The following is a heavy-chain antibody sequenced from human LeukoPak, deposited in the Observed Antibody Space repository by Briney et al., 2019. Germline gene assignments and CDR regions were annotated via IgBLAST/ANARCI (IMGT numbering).Heavy chain of an antibody. D-gene: IGHD4-17*01. J-gene: IGHJ4*02. CDR1: GYRFTNYW. CDR3: ARLGDGDYVPFAY. Sequence: GESLKISCKASGYRFTNYWIGWVRQMPGKGLEFMGIIYPGDSDTRYSPSFQGHVTISADKSLRIAYLQWSSLKASDSAMYYCARLGDGDYVPFAYWGQGTLVTVSS. CDR2: IYPGDSDT. V-gene: IGHV5-51*01.